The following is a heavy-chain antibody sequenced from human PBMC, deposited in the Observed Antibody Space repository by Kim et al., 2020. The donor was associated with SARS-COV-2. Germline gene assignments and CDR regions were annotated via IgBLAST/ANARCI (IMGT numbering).Heavy chain of an antibody. CDR2: ISGSGGST. CDR1: GFTFSSYA. D-gene: IGHD3-22*01. Sequence: GWSLRLSCAASGFTFSSYAMSWVRQAPGKGLEWVSAISGSGGSTYYADSVKGRFTISRDNSKNTLYLQMNSLRAEDTAVYYCADDYYDSSGYYYAYWGQGTLVTVSS. CDR3: ADDYYDSSGYYYAY. V-gene: IGHV3-23*01. J-gene: IGHJ4*02.